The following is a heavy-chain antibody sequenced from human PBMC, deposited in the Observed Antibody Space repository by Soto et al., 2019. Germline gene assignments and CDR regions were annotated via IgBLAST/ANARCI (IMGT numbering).Heavy chain of an antibody. V-gene: IGHV3-66*01. CDR3: ARDERDGYCSGGSCGYYYYMDV. CDR1: GFTVSSNY. D-gene: IGHD2-15*01. CDR2: IYSGGST. J-gene: IGHJ6*03. Sequence: EVQLVESGGGLVQPGGSLRLSCAASGFTVSSNYMSWVRQAPGKGLEWVSVIYSGGSTYYADSVKGRFTISRENSKNTLYLQMNSLRAEDTAVYYCARDERDGYCSGGSCGYYYYMDVWGKGTTVTVSS.